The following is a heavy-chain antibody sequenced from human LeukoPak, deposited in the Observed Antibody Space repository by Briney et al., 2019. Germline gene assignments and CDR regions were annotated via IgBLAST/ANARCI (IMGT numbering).Heavy chain of an antibody. V-gene: IGHV3-23*01. CDR1: AFTFGNYA. CDR3: AKGSDRSGSYYLDY. CDR2: LSGSGAST. D-gene: IGHD3-10*01. J-gene: IGHJ4*02. Sequence: PGGSLRLSCAASAFTFGNYAMNWVRQAPGKGLEWVSGLSGSGASTYYADSVKGRFTIPRDNSKNTLYLQMNRLRAGDTAVYHCAKGSDRSGSYYLDYWGQGTLVTVSS.